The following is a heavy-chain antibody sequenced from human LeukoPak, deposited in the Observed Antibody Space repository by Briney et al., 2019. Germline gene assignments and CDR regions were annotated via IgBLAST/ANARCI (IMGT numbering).Heavy chain of an antibody. CDR3: AREGVAAARDY. CDR1: GFTFSSYA. Sequence: GGSLRLSCAASGFTFSSYAMSWVRQAPGRGLEWVSSISSSSSYIYYADSVKGRFTISRDNAKNSLYLQMNSLRAEDTAVYYCAREGVAAARDYWGQGTLVTVSS. D-gene: IGHD6-13*01. CDR2: ISSSSSYI. J-gene: IGHJ4*02. V-gene: IGHV3-21*01.